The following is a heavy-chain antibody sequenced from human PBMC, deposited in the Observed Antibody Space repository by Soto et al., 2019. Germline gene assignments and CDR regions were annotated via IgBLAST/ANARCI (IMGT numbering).Heavy chain of an antibody. CDR1: GYSFTNYW. CDR3: AAAAMRTEHAFDI. D-gene: IGHD2-2*01. V-gene: IGHV5-10-1*01. CDR2: IDPSDSYT. J-gene: IGHJ3*02. Sequence: PGESLKISCKGSGYSFTNYWISWVRQMPGKGLEWMGRIDPSDSYTNYSPSFQGHVTISADKSISTAYLQWSSLKASDTAMYYCAAAAMRTEHAFDIWGQGTMVTVSS.